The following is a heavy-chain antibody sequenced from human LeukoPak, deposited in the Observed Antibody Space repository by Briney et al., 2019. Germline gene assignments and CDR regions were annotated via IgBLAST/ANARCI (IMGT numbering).Heavy chain of an antibody. CDR2: INPSGGST. Sequence: ASVTVSCKASGYTFTSYYMHWVRQAPGQGLEWMGIINPSGGSTSYAKKFQGRVTMTRDTSTSTVYMELSSLRSEDTAVYYCARGHRLTFNYYDSSGYFDYWGQGTLVTVSS. CDR3: ARGHRLTFNYYDSSGYFDY. CDR1: GYTFTSYY. V-gene: IGHV1-46*01. J-gene: IGHJ4*02. D-gene: IGHD3-22*01.